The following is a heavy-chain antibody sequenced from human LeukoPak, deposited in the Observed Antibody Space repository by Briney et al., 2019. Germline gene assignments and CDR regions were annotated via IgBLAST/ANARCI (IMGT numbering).Heavy chain of an antibody. D-gene: IGHD1-26*01. CDR3: ARGGGFGSPPGF. V-gene: IGHV4-59*11. CDR1: GGSIGSHY. CDR2: IYYSGST. Sequence: SETLSLTCTVSGGSIGSHYWSWIRQPPGKGLEWIGYIYYSGSTRYNPSLTSRVTISVDTSKNQFSLKLASVTAADTAVYYCARGGGFGSPPGFWGQGTLVTVSS. J-gene: IGHJ4*02.